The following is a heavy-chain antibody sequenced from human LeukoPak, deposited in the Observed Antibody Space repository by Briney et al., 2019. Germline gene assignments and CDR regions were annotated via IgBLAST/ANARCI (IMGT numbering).Heavy chain of an antibody. CDR2: IKEDGSEK. CDR1: GFTFCSYG. Sequence: GGSLRLSCAASGFTFCSYGIHWVRQAPGKGLEWVANIKEDGSEKNYVDSAKGRFTISRDNAKNSLYLQMNNLRAEDTAVYYCASKGGSFTISGVLYNDAFAIWGQGTMVTVSA. D-gene: IGHD3-3*01. V-gene: IGHV3-7*01. J-gene: IGHJ3*02. CDR3: ASKGGSFTISGVLYNDAFAI.